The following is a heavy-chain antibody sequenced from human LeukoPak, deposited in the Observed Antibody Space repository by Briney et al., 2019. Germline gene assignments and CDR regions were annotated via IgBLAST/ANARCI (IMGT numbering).Heavy chain of an antibody. J-gene: IGHJ5*02. CDR1: GYTFTSYD. CDR2: MNPNSGNT. D-gene: IGHD2-2*01. CDR3: ARVGCTSCYHWFDP. Sequence: ASVKVSCKASGYTFTSYDINWVRQATGQGLEWMGWMNPNSGNTGYAQKFQGRVTMTRNTSISTAYMELSSLRSEDTAVYYCARVGCTSCYHWFDPWGQGTLVTVSS. V-gene: IGHV1-8*01.